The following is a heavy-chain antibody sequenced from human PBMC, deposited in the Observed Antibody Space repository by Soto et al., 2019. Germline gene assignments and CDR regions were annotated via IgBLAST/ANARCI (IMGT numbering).Heavy chain of an antibody. CDR3: ARDSLTGNYFDP. CDR1: GGSISSGGYA. J-gene: IGHJ5*02. CDR2: IYHSGYT. V-gene: IGHV4-30-2*01. Sequence: QMRLQESGSGLVKPSQTLSLICAVSGGSISSGGYAWNWIRQPPGKGLEWIGYIYHSGYTSYNPSLKNRVTISVDKSKNQFSLTLSFVTAADTAVYYCARDSLTGNYFDPWGQGTLVTVSS. D-gene: IGHD1-7*01.